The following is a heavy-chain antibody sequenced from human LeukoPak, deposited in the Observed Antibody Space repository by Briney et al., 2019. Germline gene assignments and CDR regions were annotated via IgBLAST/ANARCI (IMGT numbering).Heavy chain of an antibody. CDR1: GGTFISYA. Sequence: ASVKVSCKASGGTFISYAISWVRQAPGQGLEWMGGIIPIFGTANYAQKFQGRVTITADESTSTAYMELSSLRSEDTAVYYCARVTWIQLSYYFDYWGQGTLVTVSS. CDR3: ARVTWIQLSYYFDY. J-gene: IGHJ4*02. CDR2: IIPIFGTA. V-gene: IGHV1-69*13. D-gene: IGHD5-18*01.